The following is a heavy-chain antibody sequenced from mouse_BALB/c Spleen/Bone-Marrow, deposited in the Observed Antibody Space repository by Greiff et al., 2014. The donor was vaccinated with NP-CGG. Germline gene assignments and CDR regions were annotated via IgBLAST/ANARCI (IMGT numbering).Heavy chain of an antibody. Sequence: EVQLQQSGAELVKPGASVKLSCSASGFNIKDTYMHWVKQRPEQGLEWIGRIDPANGNTKYDPKFQGKATITADTSSNTAYLQLSLLTSEDAAVYYCAIYYYGSSGFAYWGQGTLVTVSA. CDR2: IDPANGNT. J-gene: IGHJ3*01. D-gene: IGHD1-1*01. V-gene: IGHV14-3*02. CDR1: GFNIKDTY. CDR3: AIYYYGSSGFAY.